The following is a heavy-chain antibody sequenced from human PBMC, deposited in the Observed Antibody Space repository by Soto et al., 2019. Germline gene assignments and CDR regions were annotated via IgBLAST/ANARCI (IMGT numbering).Heavy chain of an antibody. CDR1: GGSISSGDYY. Sequence: SETLSLTCTVSGGSISSGDYYWSWIRQPPGKGLEWIGYIYYSGSTYYNPSLKSRVTISVDTSKNQFSLKLSSVTAADTAVYYCARDYYDILTGYLYFDYWGQGTLVTVYS. V-gene: IGHV4-30-4*01. D-gene: IGHD3-9*01. CDR3: ARDYYDILTGYLYFDY. J-gene: IGHJ4*02. CDR2: IYYSGST.